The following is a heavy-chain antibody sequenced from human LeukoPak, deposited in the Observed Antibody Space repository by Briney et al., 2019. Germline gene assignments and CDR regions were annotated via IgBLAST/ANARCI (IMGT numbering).Heavy chain of an antibody. CDR3: ARAGFWSNYYQLYDY. Sequence: PSETLSLICSVSGGSISNYYWSWIRQSPGKGLEWIGYIYYSGTTNHNPSLKSRVSISLDTSKSQFSLKLSSVTAADTAVYYCARAGFWSNYYQLYDYWGQGTLVTVSS. D-gene: IGHD3-3*01. CDR2: IYYSGTT. CDR1: GGSISNYY. J-gene: IGHJ4*02. V-gene: IGHV4-59*01.